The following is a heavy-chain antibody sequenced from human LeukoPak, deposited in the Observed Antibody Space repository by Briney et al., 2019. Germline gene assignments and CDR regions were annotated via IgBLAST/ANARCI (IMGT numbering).Heavy chain of an antibody. J-gene: IGHJ1*01. CDR1: GYTFTSYY. V-gene: IGHV1-46*01. D-gene: IGHD6-19*01. CDR3: ARDQAGQEYFQH. Sequence: ASVKVSCKASGYTFTSYYMHWVRQAPGQGLEWMGIINPSGGSTSYAQRFQGRVTMTRDTSTSTVYMELSSLRSEDTAVYYCARDQAGQEYFQHWGQATLVTVSS. CDR2: INPSGGST.